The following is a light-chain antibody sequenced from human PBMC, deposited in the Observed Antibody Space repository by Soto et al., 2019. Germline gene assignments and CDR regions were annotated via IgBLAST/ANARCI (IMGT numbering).Light chain of an antibody. V-gene: IGKV2-28*01. J-gene: IGKJ5*01. CDR2: FGS. Sequence: VMTQSPLTLPVTPGEPASISCRSSQSLLYNNTYNYLDWYVQKPGQSPQLLIYFGSNRAPGVPDRFSGGGSGTDFTLKINRVEAEDVGTYYCMQALQSLTFGQGTRLEIQ. CDR1: QSLLYNNTYNY. CDR3: MQALQSLT.